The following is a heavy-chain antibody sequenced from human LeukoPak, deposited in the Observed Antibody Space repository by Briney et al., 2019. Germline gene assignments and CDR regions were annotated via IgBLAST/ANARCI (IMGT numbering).Heavy chain of an antibody. J-gene: IGHJ4*02. CDR3: AIRFLEWFPFDY. D-gene: IGHD3-3*01. CDR2: INHSGST. CDR1: GGSFSGYY. Sequence: SETLSLTCAVYGGSFSGYYWSWIRQPPGKGLEWIGEINHSGSTNYNPSLKSRVTISVDTSKNQFSLKLSSVTAADTAVYYCAIRFLEWFPFDYRGQGTLVTVSS. V-gene: IGHV4-34*01.